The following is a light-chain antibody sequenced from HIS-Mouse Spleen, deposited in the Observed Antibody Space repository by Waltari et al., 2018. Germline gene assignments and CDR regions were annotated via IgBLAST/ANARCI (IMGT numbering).Light chain of an antibody. V-gene: IGLV3-25*03. J-gene: IGLJ2*01. CDR2: KDR. Sequence: SYELTQPPSVSVSPGQTARITCSGDALPKQYAYWYQQKQGQAPVLVKYKDRERPSGIPERFSGSSSGTTVTLTISGVQAEDEADYYCQSADSSGTYVFGGGTKLTVL. CDR1: ALPKQY. CDR3: QSADSSGTYV.